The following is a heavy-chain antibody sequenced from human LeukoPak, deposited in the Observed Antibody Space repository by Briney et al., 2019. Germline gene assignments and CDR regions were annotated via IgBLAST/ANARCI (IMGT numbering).Heavy chain of an antibody. D-gene: IGHD3-22*01. CDR1: GFTFNNYG. CDR3: ARKAARTSGYDY. J-gene: IGHJ4*02. V-gene: IGHV3-23*01. CDR2: IADGGETT. Sequence: AGGSLRLSCAISGFTFNNYGMSWVRQAPGMGLECVSAIADGGETTYYADSVKGRFTISRDYSKNTLYLQMNSVRAEDTAVYYCARKAARTSGYDYWGQGILVTVSS.